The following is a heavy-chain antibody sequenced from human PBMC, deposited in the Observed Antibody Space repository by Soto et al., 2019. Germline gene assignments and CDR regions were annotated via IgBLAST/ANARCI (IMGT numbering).Heavy chain of an antibody. Sequence: QITLKESGPALVKPTQALTLTCTFSGFSLRDSTVSVGWVRQPPGRGLEWFAVICWEDDTRFTPSLQNRLTVTKHTSKNQVVLTMTNVDPAVTGTSFCVHRGDSHNRSGFYHPHFAYWGPGTMVTVSS. J-gene: IGHJ4*02. CDR2: ICWEDDT. V-gene: IGHV2-5*02. D-gene: IGHD6-19*01. CDR1: GFSLRDSTVS. CDR3: VHRGDSHNRSGFYHPHFAY.